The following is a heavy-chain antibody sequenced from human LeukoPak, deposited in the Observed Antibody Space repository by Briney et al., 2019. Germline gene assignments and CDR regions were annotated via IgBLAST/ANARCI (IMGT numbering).Heavy chain of an antibody. Sequence: GGSLRLSCAASGFNFSSYSMNWVRQAPGKGLEWVSSISSSSYIYYADSVKGRFTISRDNAKNSLYLQMNSLRAEDTAVYYCARVGAMDRGGVVIRRYYYYYYMDVWGKGTTVTVSS. D-gene: IGHD3-3*01. V-gene: IGHV3-21*01. CDR1: GFNFSSYS. CDR3: ARVGAMDRGGVVIRRYYYYYYMDV. CDR2: ISSSSYI. J-gene: IGHJ6*03.